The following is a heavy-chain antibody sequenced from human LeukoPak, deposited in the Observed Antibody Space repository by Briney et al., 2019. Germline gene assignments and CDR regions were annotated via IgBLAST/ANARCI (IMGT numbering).Heavy chain of an antibody. V-gene: IGHV1-3*01. CDR2: INAGNGNT. D-gene: IGHD3-10*01. CDR1: GYTFTSYA. CDR3: ARGLLLWFGESYNGMDV. Sequence: ASVKVSCKASGYTFTSYAMQWVRQAPGQRLEWMGWINAGNGNTKYSQKFQGRVTITRDTSASTTYMELSSLRSEDTAVYYCARGLLLWFGESYNGMDVWGQGTTVTVSS. J-gene: IGHJ6*02.